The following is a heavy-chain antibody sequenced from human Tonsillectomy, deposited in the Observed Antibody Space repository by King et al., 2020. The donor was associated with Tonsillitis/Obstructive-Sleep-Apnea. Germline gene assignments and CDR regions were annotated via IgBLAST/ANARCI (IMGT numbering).Heavy chain of an antibody. D-gene: IGHD2-2*02. CDR2: IKSKTDGGTT. J-gene: IGHJ4*02. Sequence: EVQLVESGGGLVKPGGSLRLSCAASGFTFSNAWMSWVRQAPGKGREGVGRIKSKTDGGTTDYAAPVKGRFTIPRDDSKNTLYLQMNSLKTVDTAVYYCTADAPVSHTLDYWGQGTLVTVSS. CDR3: TADAPVSHTLDY. CDR1: GFTFSNAW. V-gene: IGHV3-15*01.